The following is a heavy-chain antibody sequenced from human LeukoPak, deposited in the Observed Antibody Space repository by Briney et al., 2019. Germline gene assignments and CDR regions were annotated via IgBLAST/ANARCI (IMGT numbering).Heavy chain of an antibody. CDR2: IYYSGST. D-gene: IGHD6-25*01. J-gene: IGHJ4*02. CDR1: GGSISSGGYY. V-gene: IGHV4-31*03. Sequence: PSETLSLTCTVSGGSISSGGYYWSWIRQHPGKGLEWIGYIYYSGSTYYNPSLKSRVTISVDTSKNQFSLKLSSVTAADTAVYYCASSAASXXXYFDYWGQGTLVTVSS. CDR3: ASSAASXXXYFDY.